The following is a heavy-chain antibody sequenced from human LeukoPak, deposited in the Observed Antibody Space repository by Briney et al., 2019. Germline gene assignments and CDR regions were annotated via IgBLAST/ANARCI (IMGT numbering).Heavy chain of an antibody. J-gene: IGHJ6*02. CDR1: EFTFSNYA. CDR2: ISGSGSST. D-gene: IGHD2-2*01. Sequence: PGGSLRLSCAASEFTFSNYAMSWVRQAPGKGLEWVSAISGSGSSTYYADSVKGRFTISRDNSKNTLYLQMNSLRAEDTAVYYCAKVSILGYCSSTSCHPRDYYYGMDVWGQGTTVTVSS. V-gene: IGHV3-23*01. CDR3: AKVSILGYCSSTSCHPRDYYYGMDV.